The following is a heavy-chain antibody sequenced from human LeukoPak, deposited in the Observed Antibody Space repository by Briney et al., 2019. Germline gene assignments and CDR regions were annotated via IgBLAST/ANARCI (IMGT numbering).Heavy chain of an antibody. V-gene: IGHV3-7*01. CDR3: ARIGYSSSSFDY. J-gene: IGHJ4*02. CDR1: GFRFTNYW. CDR2: IKQDGSEI. Sequence: GSLRLSCAASGFRFTNYWMSWVHQAPGKGLEWVANIKQDGSEIDYSDPMKGRFTISRDNTRNSVYLQVDSLRAEDTGVYYCARIGYSSSSFDYWGQGTLVTVSS. D-gene: IGHD5-18*01.